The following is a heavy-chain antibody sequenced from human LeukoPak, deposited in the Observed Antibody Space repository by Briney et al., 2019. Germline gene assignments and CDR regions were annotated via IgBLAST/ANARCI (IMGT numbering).Heavy chain of an antibody. J-gene: IGHJ4*02. CDR1: EFTVNNNY. CDR3: AGGLRSGLIDY. V-gene: IGHV3-53*01. Sequence: GGSLRLSCAASEFTVNNNYMSWVRQAPGKGLEWVSTIYSAGSTNYADSVKGRFTISRDNSKNTMYLQMNSQRAEDTAVYYCAGGLRSGLIDYWGQGTLVTVSS. D-gene: IGHD4-17*01. CDR2: IYSAGST.